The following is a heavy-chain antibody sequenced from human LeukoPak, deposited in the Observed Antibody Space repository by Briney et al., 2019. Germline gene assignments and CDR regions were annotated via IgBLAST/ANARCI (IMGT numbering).Heavy chain of an antibody. CDR3: ASDLRDIVVVPAATRYYYYMDV. V-gene: IGHV4-34*01. CDR1: GGSFSGYY. Sequence: SETLSLTCAVYGGSFSGYYWSWIRQPPGKGLEWIGEINHSGSTNYNPSLKSRVTMSVDTSKNQFSLKLSSVTAADTAVYYCASDLRDIVVVPAATRYYYYMDVWGKGTTVTVSS. J-gene: IGHJ6*03. D-gene: IGHD2-2*01. CDR2: INHSGST.